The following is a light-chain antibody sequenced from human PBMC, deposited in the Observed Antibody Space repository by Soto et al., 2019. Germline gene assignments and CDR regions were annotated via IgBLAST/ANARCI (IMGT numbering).Light chain of an antibody. V-gene: IGLV1-44*01. Sequence: QSVLTQPPSVSGTPGQRVTISCSGSSSNIGSNTVNWYQQFPGTAPRLLIYSSYQRPSGVPDRFSGSKSGTSASLAISGLQSEDEADYYCAAWDDSLSGYVFGTGTKLTVL. CDR2: SSY. CDR3: AAWDDSLSGYV. J-gene: IGLJ1*01. CDR1: SSNIGSNT.